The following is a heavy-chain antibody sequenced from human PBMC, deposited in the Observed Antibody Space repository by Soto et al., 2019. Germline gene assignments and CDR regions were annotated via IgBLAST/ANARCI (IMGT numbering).Heavy chain of an antibody. Sequence: GGSLRLSCAASGFTVSSKYMSWVRQAPGKGLEWVSLIQSGGPTYYADSVKGRFTISRDTSENTLNLQMNSLRAEDTAVYYCARDPWAADYWGQGTLVTVSS. V-gene: IGHV3-66*01. CDR2: IQSGGPT. J-gene: IGHJ4*02. CDR3: ARDPWAADY. CDR1: GFTVSSKY. D-gene: IGHD3-16*01.